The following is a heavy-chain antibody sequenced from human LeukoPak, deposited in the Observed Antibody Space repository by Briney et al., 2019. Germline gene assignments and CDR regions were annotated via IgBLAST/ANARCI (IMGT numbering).Heavy chain of an antibody. J-gene: IGHJ6*02. D-gene: IGHD2-15*01. CDR1: GFTFSDYY. CDR2: ISSSGSTI. CDR3: ARDRMPGDCSGGSCYYYYYGMDV. Sequence: GGSLRLSCAASGFTFSDYYMSWIRQAPGKGLEWVSYISSSGSTIYYADSVKGRFTISRDNAKNSLYLQMNSLRAEDTAVYYCARDRMPGDCSGGSCYYYYYGMDVWGQGTTVTVSS. V-gene: IGHV3-11*01.